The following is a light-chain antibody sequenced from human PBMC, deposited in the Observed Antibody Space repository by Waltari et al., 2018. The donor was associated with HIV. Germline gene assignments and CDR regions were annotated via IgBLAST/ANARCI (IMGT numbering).Light chain of an antibody. Sequence: QTVVTQEPSFSVSPGGTVTLTCGLNSGSVSTSYYPSWYQQTPGQAPRTLIYTTNTRSSGVPDRFSGSILGNKAALTITGAQADDESDYYCVLYMGGGMWVFGGGTKLTVL. J-gene: IGLJ3*02. CDR3: VLYMGGGMWV. CDR2: TTN. CDR1: SGSVSTSYY. V-gene: IGLV8-61*01.